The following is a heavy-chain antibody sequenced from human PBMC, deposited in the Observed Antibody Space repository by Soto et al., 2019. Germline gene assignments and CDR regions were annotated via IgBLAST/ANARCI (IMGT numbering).Heavy chain of an antibody. CDR1: GYTFTSYD. D-gene: IGHD2-15*01. Sequence: ASVKVSCKASGYTFTSYDINWVRQATGQGLEWMGWMNPNSGNTGYAQKFQGRVTMTRNTSISTAYMELSSLRSEDTAVYYCARGMKDCSGGSCYPHYFDYWGQGTLVIVSS. CDR2: MNPNSGNT. V-gene: IGHV1-8*01. J-gene: IGHJ4*02. CDR3: ARGMKDCSGGSCYPHYFDY.